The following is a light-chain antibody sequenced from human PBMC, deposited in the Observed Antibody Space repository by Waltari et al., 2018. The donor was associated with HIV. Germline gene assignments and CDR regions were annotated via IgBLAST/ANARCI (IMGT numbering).Light chain of an antibody. CDR2: EVN. V-gene: IGLV2-8*01. CDR3: GTWDNNLSSVV. J-gene: IGLJ2*01. CDR1: SSDIGAYNY. Sequence: SALTQPPSASGSPGQSVTISCTGTSSDIGAYNYVSWYQQRPGKAPKLMIFEVNNRPSGVPDRFSGSKSGSSATLAITGLQTGDEAGYYCGTWDNNLSSVVFGGGTKLTVL.